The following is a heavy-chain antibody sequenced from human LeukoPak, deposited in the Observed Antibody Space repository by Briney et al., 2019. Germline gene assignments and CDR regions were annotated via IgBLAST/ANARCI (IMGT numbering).Heavy chain of an antibody. Sequence: GASVKVSCKASGYTFTGYYMHWVRQAPGQGLEWMGWINPNSGGTNYAQKFQGRVTMTRDTSISTAYMELSRLRSDDTAVYYCARVVYSSSWYYFDYWGQGTLVIVSS. V-gene: IGHV1-2*02. CDR2: INPNSGGT. D-gene: IGHD6-13*01. CDR3: ARVVYSSSWYYFDY. CDR1: GYTFTGYY. J-gene: IGHJ4*02.